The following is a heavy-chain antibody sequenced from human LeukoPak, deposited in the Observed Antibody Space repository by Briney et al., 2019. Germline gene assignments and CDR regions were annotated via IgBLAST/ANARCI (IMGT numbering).Heavy chain of an antibody. Sequence: GGSLRLSCAASGFTFSNAWMSWVRQAPGKGLEWVGRIKSKTDGGTTDYAAPVKGRFTISRDDSKNTLYLQMNSLKTEGTAVYYCTTGVIMITFGGVIASDYWGQGTLVTVSS. J-gene: IGHJ4*02. V-gene: IGHV3-15*01. CDR2: IKSKTDGGTT. D-gene: IGHD3-16*02. CDR1: GFTFSNAW. CDR3: TTGVIMITFGGVIASDY.